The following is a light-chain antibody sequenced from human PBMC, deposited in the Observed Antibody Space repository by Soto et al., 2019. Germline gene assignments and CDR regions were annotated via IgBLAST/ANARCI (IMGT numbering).Light chain of an antibody. J-gene: IGLJ2*01. CDR2: EVS. CDR3: STYRSSNTPVI. CDR1: SSDAGFYNF. V-gene: IGLV2-14*01. Sequence: QSALTQPASVSGSPGQSITISCTGTSSDAGFYNFVSWYQQNAGKAPKLLIYEVSNGPSGVSNRFSGSKSGNTTSLTISGLQAEDEAEYYCSTYRSSNTPVIFGGGTKVTVL.